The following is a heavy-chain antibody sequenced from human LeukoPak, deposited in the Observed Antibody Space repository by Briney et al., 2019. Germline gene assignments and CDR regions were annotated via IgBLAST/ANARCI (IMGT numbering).Heavy chain of an antibody. CDR2: ITPGSGGST. CDR3: AKGGRYCSSTSCRYYYYYMDV. J-gene: IGHJ6*03. CDR1: GFTFSIYG. V-gene: IGHV3-23*01. Sequence: GGSLRLSCAVSGFTFSIYGMSWVRQAPGKGPEWVSAITPGSGGSTYYADSVKGRFTISRDNSKNTLYLQMNSLRAEDTAVYYCAKGGRYCSSTSCRYYYYYMDVWGKGTTVTISS. D-gene: IGHD2-2*01.